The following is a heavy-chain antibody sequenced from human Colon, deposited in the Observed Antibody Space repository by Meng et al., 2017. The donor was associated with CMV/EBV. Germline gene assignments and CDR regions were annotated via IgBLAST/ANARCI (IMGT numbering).Heavy chain of an antibody. D-gene: IGHD2-2*01. CDR2: IKQDGSEK. CDR1: GFTFSSYW. V-gene: IGHV3-7*01. J-gene: IGHJ6*02. Sequence: AGSLRLSCAASGFTFSSYWMSWVRQAPGKGLEWVANIKQDGSEKYYVDSVKGRFTISRDNAKNSLYLQMNSLRAEDTAVYYCAREMRLPAAKGRYGMDVWGQGTTVTVSS. CDR3: AREMRLPAAKGRYGMDV.